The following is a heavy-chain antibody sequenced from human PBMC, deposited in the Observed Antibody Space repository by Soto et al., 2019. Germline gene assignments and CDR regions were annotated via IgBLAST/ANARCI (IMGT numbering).Heavy chain of an antibody. CDR3: STRQQVRGAGL. V-gene: IGHV3-11*03. CDR1: GFTVTDYY. Sequence: QVQLLESGGGLVRPGGSLRLSCAASGFTVTDYYMVWIRQPPGQGLEGIAYISGDSRYTNHADTVKGRLTTSRDNTQNTSYLQVNSLRAGDTAVYFWSTRQQVRGAGLWGQGTIGNGS. J-gene: IGHJ3*01. CDR2: ISGDSRYT. D-gene: IGHD6-19*01.